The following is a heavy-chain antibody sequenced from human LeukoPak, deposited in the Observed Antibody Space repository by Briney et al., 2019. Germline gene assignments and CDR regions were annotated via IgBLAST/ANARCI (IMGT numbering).Heavy chain of an antibody. V-gene: IGHV3-30*18. CDR3: AKASAGRDNI. Sequence: GGSLRLSCAASGFTFSSYGMPWVRQAPGKGLEWVAVISYDGSNKYYADSVKGRFTISRDNSKNTLYLQMNGLRAEDTAVYYCAKASAGRDNIWGQGTMVTVSS. J-gene: IGHJ3*02. CDR1: GFTFSSYG. D-gene: IGHD3-10*01. CDR2: ISYDGSNK.